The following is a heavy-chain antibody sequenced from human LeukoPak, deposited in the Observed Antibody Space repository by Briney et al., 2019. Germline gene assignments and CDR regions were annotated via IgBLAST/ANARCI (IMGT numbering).Heavy chain of an antibody. J-gene: IGHJ6*02. D-gene: IGHD6-13*01. Sequence: ASVKVSCKASGYTFTGYYMHWVRQAPGQGLEWIGWINPNSGGTNYAQKFQGRVTMTRDTSISTAYMELSRLRSDDTAVYYCARDAAAAGTYYYYGMDVWGQGTTVTVSS. CDR3: ARDAAAAGTYYYYGMDV. CDR1: GYTFTGYY. V-gene: IGHV1-2*02. CDR2: INPNSGGT.